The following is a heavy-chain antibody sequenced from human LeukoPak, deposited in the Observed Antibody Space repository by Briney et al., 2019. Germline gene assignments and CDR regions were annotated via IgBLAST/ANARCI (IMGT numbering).Heavy chain of an antibody. CDR2: ISYDGSNK. D-gene: IGHD6-19*01. V-gene: IGHV3-30*19. J-gene: IGHJ3*02. Sequence: GGSLRLSCAASGFTFSSYGMHWVRQAPGKGLEWVAVISYDGSNKYYADSVKGRFTISRDNSKNTLYLQMNSLRAEDTAVYYCARDTAVGGAFDIWGQGTMVTVSS. CDR1: GFTFSSYG. CDR3: ARDTAVGGAFDI.